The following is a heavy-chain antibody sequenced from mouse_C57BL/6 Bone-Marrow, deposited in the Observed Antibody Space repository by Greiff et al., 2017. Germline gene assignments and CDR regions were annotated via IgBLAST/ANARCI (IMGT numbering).Heavy chain of an antibody. V-gene: IGHV1-85*01. CDR2: IYPRDGST. CDR1: GYTFTSYD. J-gene: IGHJ1*03. CDR3: ARLECDGISGDWYFDV. Sequence: VQLQQSGPELVKPGASVKLSCKASGYTFTSYDINWVKQRPGQGLEWIGWIYPRDGSTKYNEKFKGKATLTVDTSSSTVYMELHSLTSEDSAVYCWARLECDGISGDWYFDVWGTGTTVTVSS. D-gene: IGHD1-1*01.